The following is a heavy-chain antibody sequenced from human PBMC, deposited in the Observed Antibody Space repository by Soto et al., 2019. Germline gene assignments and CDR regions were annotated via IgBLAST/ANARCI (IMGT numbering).Heavy chain of an antibody. D-gene: IGHD2-8*01. V-gene: IGHV1-2*04. CDR1: GYTFTGYY. J-gene: IGHJ4*02. CDR2: INPNSGGT. Sequence: ASVKVSCKASGYTFTGYYMHWVRQAPGQGLEWMGWINPNSGGTNYAQKFQGWVTMTRDTSISTAYMELSRLRSDDTAVYYCARDRGYCTNGVCYLYDYWGQGTLVTV. CDR3: ARDRGYCTNGVCYLYDY.